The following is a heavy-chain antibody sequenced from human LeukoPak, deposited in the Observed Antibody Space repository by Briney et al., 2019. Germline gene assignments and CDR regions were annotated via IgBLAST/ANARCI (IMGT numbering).Heavy chain of an antibody. CDR3: TRVGGLSTSSGYYYGMDV. CDR2: IKSDGSTT. D-gene: IGHD6-6*01. J-gene: IGHJ6*02. Sequence: GGSLRLSCAASGFTFSSYWMNWVRQAPGKGLVWVSRIKSDGSTTNYADSVKGRFAISRDNAKNTLYLQMNSLRAEDTAVYYCTRVGGLSTSSGYYYGMDVWGQGTTVTVSS. CDR1: GFTFSSYW. V-gene: IGHV3-74*01.